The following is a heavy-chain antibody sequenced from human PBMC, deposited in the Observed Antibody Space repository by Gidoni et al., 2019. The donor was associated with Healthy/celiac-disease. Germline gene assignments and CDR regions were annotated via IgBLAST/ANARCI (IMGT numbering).Heavy chain of an antibody. V-gene: IGHV4-34*01. CDR2: INHSGST. D-gene: IGHD6-19*01. CDR1: GGSFSGYY. Sequence: QVQLQQWGAGLLKTSETLSLTCAVYGGSFSGYYWSWIRQPPGKGLEWIGEINHSGSTNYNPSLKSRVTISVDTSKNQFSLKLSSVTAADTAVYYCARGPQQWLALFDYWGQGTLVTVSS. CDR3: ARGPQQWLALFDY. J-gene: IGHJ4*02.